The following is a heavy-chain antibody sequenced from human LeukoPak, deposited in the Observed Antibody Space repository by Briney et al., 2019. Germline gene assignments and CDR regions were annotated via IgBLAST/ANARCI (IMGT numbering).Heavy chain of an antibody. CDR1: GGSISSGGYY. Sequence: SQTLSLTCTVSGGSISSGGYYWSWIRQHPGKGLEWIGYIYYSGSTYYNPSLKSRVTISVDTSKNQFSLKLSSVTAADTAVYYCARVWSTVTGFDYWGQGTLVTVSS. D-gene: IGHD4-17*01. CDR2: IYYSGST. V-gene: IGHV4-31*03. CDR3: ARVWSTVTGFDY. J-gene: IGHJ4*02.